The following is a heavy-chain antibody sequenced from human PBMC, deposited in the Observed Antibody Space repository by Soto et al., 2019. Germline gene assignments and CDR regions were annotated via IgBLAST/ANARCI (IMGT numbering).Heavy chain of an antibody. Sequence: LSLTCAASGFTFSSYSMNWVRQAPGKGLEWVSSISSSSSYIYYADSVKGRFTISRDNAKNSLYLQMNSLRAEDTAVYYCARERGGGSSWFDAFDIWGQGTMVTVSS. V-gene: IGHV3-21*01. CDR3: ARERGGGSSWFDAFDI. CDR2: ISSSSSYI. D-gene: IGHD6-13*01. CDR1: GFTFSSYS. J-gene: IGHJ3*02.